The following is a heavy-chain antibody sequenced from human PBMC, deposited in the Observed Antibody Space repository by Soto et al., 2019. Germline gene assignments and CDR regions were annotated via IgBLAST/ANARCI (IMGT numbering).Heavy chain of an antibody. D-gene: IGHD6-13*01. V-gene: IGHV1-69*13. J-gene: IGHJ6*02. CDR2: IIPIFGTA. CDR3: ARDSLSSSWTDYYYYGMDV. Sequence: SVKVSCKASGGTFSSYAISWVRQAPGQGLEWMGGIIPIFGTANYAQKFQGRVTITADESTSTAYMELSSLRSEDTAVYYCARDSLSSSWTDYYYYGMDVWGQGTTVTVSS. CDR1: GGTFSSYA.